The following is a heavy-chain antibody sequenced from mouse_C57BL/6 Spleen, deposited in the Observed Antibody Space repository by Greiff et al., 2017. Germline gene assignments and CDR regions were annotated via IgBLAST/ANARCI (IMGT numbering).Heavy chain of an antibody. D-gene: IGHD1-1*01. CDR1: GYTFTDYE. CDR3: TRFITTVVATIGYYFDY. J-gene: IGHJ2*01. Sequence: QVQLQQSGAELVRPGASVTLSCKASGYTFTDYEMHWVKQTPVHGLEWIGAIDPATGGTAYNQKLKGKGILTADKSSSTAYMELRSLTSEDSTVYYCTRFITTVVATIGYYFDYWGQGTTLTVSS. V-gene: IGHV1-15*01. CDR2: IDPATGGT.